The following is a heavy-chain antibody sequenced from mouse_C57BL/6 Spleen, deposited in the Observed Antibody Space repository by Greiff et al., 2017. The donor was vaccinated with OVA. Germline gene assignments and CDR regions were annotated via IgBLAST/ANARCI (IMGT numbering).Heavy chain of an antibody. CDR1: GFTFSDYY. CDR2: INYDGSST. Sequence: EVQRVESEGGLVQPGRSMKLSCTASGFTFSDYYMAWVRQVPEKGLEWVANINYDGSSTYYLDSLKSRFIISRDNAKNILYLQMSSLKSEDTATYYCAREFITTVDWYFDVWGTGTTVTVSS. V-gene: IGHV5-16*01. J-gene: IGHJ1*03. D-gene: IGHD1-1*01. CDR3: AREFITTVDWYFDV.